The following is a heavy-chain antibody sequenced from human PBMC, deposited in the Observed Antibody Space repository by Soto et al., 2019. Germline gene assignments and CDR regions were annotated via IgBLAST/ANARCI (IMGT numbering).Heavy chain of an antibody. D-gene: IGHD3-3*01. CDR1: GFTFSSYG. V-gene: IGHV3-33*01. J-gene: IGHJ3*02. CDR3: ARGGITIFGVVSDAFDI. CDR2: TWYDGSNK. Sequence: GGSLRLSCAASGFTFSSYGMHWVRQAPGKGLEWVAVTWYDGSNKYYADSVKGRFTISRDNSKNTLYLQMNSLRAEDTAVYYCARGGITIFGVVSDAFDIWGQGTMVTVSS.